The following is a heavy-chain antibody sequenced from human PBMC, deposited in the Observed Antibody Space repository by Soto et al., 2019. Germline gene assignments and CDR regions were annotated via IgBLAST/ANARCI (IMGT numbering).Heavy chain of an antibody. V-gene: IGHV3-9*01. J-gene: IGHJ6*02. CDR3: VKDLRGDGDIYYYYGMDV. CDR2: VSWNGVRV. CDR1: GFSFGDFA. D-gene: IGHD4-17*01. Sequence: EVQLVASGGTLVQPGRSLRLSCAASGFSFGDFAMHWIRQVPGKGLEWISSVSWNGVRVDYADAVKGRFSISRDNANNSLRLEMNSLRAEDTALYYCVKDLRGDGDIYYYYGMDVWGQGTAVTVSS.